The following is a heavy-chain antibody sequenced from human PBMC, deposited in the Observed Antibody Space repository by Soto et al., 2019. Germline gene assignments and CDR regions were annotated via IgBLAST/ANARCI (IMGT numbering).Heavy chain of an antibody. D-gene: IGHD2-15*01. J-gene: IGHJ5*02. V-gene: IGHV1-46*01. CDR3: ARALQEASLGSLDP. CDR1: GYIFTSYY. Sequence: ASVKVSCKASGYIFTSYYIHWVRQAPGQGLEWMGWINPFDGSRMFAQSFQGRVTMTRDTSTSTVYMELRSLRSDDTAVYYCARALQEASLGSLDPWGQGTLVTVSS. CDR2: INPFDGSR.